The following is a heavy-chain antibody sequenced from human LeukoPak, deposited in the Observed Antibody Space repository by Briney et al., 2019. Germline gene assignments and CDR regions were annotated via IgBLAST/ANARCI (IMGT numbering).Heavy chain of an antibody. Sequence: SETLSLTCTVSGGSISSYYWSWIRQPAGKGLGWIGRIYTSGSTNYNPSLKSRVTMSVDTSKNQFSLKLSSVTAADTAVYYCARTHDYGDFYYFDYWGQGTLVTVSS. J-gene: IGHJ4*02. CDR2: IYTSGST. CDR1: GGSISSYY. V-gene: IGHV4-4*07. CDR3: ARTHDYGDFYYFDY. D-gene: IGHD4-17*01.